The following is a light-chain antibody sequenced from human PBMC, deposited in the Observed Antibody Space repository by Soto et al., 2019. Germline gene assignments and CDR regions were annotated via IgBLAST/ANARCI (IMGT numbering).Light chain of an antibody. J-gene: IGKJ4*01. Sequence: DIVMNQSPDSLAVSLGERATINCKSSQSLLFSSNNKNYLAWYQQKPGQPPKLLIYWASTREYGVPDRFSGSGSGTHFTLTINSLQAEDVAVFYCHQYYCAPPRLSFGGGTKVQIK. CDR3: HQYYCAPPRLS. CDR2: WAS. V-gene: IGKV4-1*01. CDR1: QSLLFSSNNKNY.